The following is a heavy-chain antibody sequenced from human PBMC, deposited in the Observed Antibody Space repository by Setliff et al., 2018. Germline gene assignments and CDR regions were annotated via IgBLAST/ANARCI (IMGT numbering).Heavy chain of an antibody. CDR1: GGTFSSFA. D-gene: IGHD6-19*01. Sequence: SVKVSCKTSGGTFSSFAVSWVRQAPGQRPEWMGRLIPFFGTTIYAQRFQGRVTITADESTTTVFMELNSLRSEDTAIYYCARDSRQWLEGGASGDMDIWGQGTMVTVSS. V-gene: IGHV1-69*13. J-gene: IGHJ3*02. CDR2: LIPFFGTT. CDR3: ARDSRQWLEGGASGDMDI.